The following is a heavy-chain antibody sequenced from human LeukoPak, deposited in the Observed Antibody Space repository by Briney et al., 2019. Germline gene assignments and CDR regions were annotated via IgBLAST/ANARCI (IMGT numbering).Heavy chain of an antibody. Sequence: ASVKVSCKASGYTFTRHYMHWVRQAPGQGLEWMGWINPNSGGRDYAQKFQGRVTLTRDTSISTAYMELSRLRSDDTAVYYCARGDYYDSSGYPDYWGQGTLVTVSS. D-gene: IGHD3-22*01. CDR2: INPNSGGR. V-gene: IGHV1-2*02. J-gene: IGHJ4*02. CDR1: GYTFTRHY. CDR3: ARGDYYDSSGYPDY.